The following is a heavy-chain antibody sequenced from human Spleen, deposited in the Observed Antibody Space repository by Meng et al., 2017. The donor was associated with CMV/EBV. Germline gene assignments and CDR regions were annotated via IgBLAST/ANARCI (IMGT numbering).Heavy chain of an antibody. D-gene: IGHD3-22*01. CDR3: TTVDTTVVVAPL. Sequence: GESLKISCVASGFTVSNNYLSWVRQAPGKGLEWVGRIKSKTDGGTEDYAAPVKGRFNISRDDSKNTLYLQMNSLKIEDTAVYYCTTVDTTVVVAPLWGQGTVVTVSS. V-gene: IGHV3-15*01. CDR1: GFTVSNNY. CDR2: IKSKTDGGTE. J-gene: IGHJ3*01.